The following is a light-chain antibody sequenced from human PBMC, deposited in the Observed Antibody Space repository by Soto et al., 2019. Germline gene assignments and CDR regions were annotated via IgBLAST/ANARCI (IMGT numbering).Light chain of an antibody. CDR2: GNT. CDR1: TSNIGGST. Sequence: QSVLTQSPSASGTPGQRVTISCSGSTSNIGGSTVSWYQQFPGAAPKLLIYGNTQRPLGVPVRFSASKSDTSASLAISGLQSEDEADYYCATWNDGVFVFGIGTRSPS. J-gene: IGLJ1*01. CDR3: ATWNDGVFV. V-gene: IGLV1-44*01.